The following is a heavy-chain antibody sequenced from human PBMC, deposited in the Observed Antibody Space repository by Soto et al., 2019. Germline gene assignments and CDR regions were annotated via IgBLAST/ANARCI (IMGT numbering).Heavy chain of an antibody. CDR1: GFTFSDYY. D-gene: IGHD2-2*02. CDR3: AREAYCSSTSCYRRDNWFDP. J-gene: IGHJ5*02. V-gene: IGHV3-11*06. CDR2: ISSSSSYT. Sequence: QVQLVESGGGLVKPGGSLRLSCAASGFTFSDYYMSWIRQAPGKGLEWVSYISSSSSYTNYADSVKGRFTISRDNAKNSLYLQMNSLRAEDTAVYYCAREAYCSSTSCYRRDNWFDPWGQGTLVTVSS.